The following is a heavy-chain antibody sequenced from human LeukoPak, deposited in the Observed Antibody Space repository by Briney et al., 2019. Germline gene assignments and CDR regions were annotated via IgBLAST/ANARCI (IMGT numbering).Heavy chain of an antibody. V-gene: IGHV4-59*05. Sequence: SETLSLTCTVSRGSISSYYWSWIRQPPGKGLEWIGSLYYGENAHYNPSLKSRATLSVDTSNNQFSLKLTSVTAADAAVYFCARQLPTAAADTRGYFDYWGRGAVVTVSS. CDR2: LYYGENA. J-gene: IGHJ4*02. CDR1: RGSISSYY. D-gene: IGHD1-1*01. CDR3: ARQLPTAAADTRGYFDY.